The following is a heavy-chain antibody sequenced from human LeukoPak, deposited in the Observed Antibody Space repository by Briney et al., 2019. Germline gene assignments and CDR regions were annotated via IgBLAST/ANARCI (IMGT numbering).Heavy chain of an antibody. V-gene: IGHV3-23*01. J-gene: IGHJ4*02. Sequence: GGSLRLSCAASGFTFSSYGMSWVRQAPGKGLEWVSAISGSGGSTYYADSVKGRFTISRDNSKNTLYLHMNSLRAEDTAVYYCAKAGASLLRYFDWLSILDYWGQGTLVTVSS. CDR3: AKAGASLLRYFDWLSILDY. CDR2: ISGSGGST. D-gene: IGHD3-9*01. CDR1: GFTFSSYG.